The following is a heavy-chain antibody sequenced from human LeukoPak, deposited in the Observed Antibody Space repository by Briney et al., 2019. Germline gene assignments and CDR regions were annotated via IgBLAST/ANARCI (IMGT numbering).Heavy chain of an antibody. CDR3: AREGPRGNSQFDY. D-gene: IGHD2/OR15-2a*01. CDR1: GFTFSGFW. V-gene: IGHV3-7*01. J-gene: IGHJ4*02. Sequence: PGGSLRLSCAVSGFTFSGFWMSWSRQAPGKGLEWVASINSDGSEGYYADVVKGRFTISRDNAKNSLYLQMNSLRAEDTAVYYCAREGPRGNSQFDYWGQGTLVTVSS. CDR2: INSDGSEG.